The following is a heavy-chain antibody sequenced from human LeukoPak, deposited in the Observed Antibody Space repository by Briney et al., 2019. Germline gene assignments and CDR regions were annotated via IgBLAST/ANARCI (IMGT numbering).Heavy chain of an antibody. CDR1: GVTFSSYW. D-gene: IGHD2-8*01. CDR3: ARVRYAYYYMDV. J-gene: IGHJ6*03. V-gene: IGHV3-7*01. CDR2: IKQDGSEK. Sequence: GGSLRLSCAASGVTFSSYWMSWVRQAPGKGLEWVANIKQDGSEKYYVDSVKGRFTISRDNAKNSLYLQMNSLRAEDTAVYYCARVRYAYYYMDVWGKGTTVTVSS.